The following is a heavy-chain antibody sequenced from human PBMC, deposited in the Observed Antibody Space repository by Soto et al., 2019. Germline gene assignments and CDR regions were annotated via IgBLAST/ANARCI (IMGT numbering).Heavy chain of an antibody. CDR1: GFTFDDYA. V-gene: IGHV3-9*01. Sequence: EVQLVESGGGLVQPGRSLRLSCAASGFTFDDYAMHWVRQAPGKGLGWVSGISWNSGSIGYADSVKGRFTISRDNAKNSLYLQMNSLRAEDTALYYCAKDNSEGGSYYRRGGAFDIWGQGTMVTVSS. CDR2: ISWNSGSI. J-gene: IGHJ3*02. D-gene: IGHD1-26*01. CDR3: AKDNSEGGSYYRRGGAFDI.